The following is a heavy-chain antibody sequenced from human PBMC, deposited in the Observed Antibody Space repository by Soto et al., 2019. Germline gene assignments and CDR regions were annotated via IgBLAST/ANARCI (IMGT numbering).Heavy chain of an antibody. Sequence: EVQMLESGGGLVQPGGSLRLSCAASGFTFSNYAVTWVSHAPGKGLEWVSTISGSGGSTYYADSVKGRFTISRDKSKNTLYLKMNSLRAEDTAVYYCAKDQGSSWYEIVYWGQGTLVSVSS. CDR1: GFTFSNYA. D-gene: IGHD6-13*01. J-gene: IGHJ4*02. CDR2: ISGSGGST. V-gene: IGHV3-23*01. CDR3: AKDQGSSWYEIVY.